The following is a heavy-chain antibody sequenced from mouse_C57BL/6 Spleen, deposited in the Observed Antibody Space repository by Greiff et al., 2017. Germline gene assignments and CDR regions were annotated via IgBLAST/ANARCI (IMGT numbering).Heavy chain of an antibody. CDR3: ARSYGYDGDYYAMDY. V-gene: IGHV1-82*01. Sequence: QVQLKQSGPELVKPGASVKISCKASGYAFSSSWMNWVKQRPGKGLEWIGRIYPGDGDTNYNGKFKGKATLTADKSSSTAYMQLSSLTSEDSAVYFCARSYGYDGDYYAMDYWGQGTSVTVSS. J-gene: IGHJ4*01. CDR2: IYPGDGDT. CDR1: GYAFSSSW. D-gene: IGHD2-2*01.